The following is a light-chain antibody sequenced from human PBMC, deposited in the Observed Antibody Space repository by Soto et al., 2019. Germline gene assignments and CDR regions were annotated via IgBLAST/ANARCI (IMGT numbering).Light chain of an antibody. CDR3: VQDYNYPWT. J-gene: IGKJ1*01. CDR1: QGIRND. CDR2: AAS. Sequence: AIQMTQSPSSLSASVGDRVTITCRASQGIRNDLGWYQQKPGKAPKVLIYAASNLLTGVPSKFSGSGSGTVFFLTISGLQPENSQIYYCVQDYNYPWTFGKGTKLKVK. V-gene: IGKV1-6*01.